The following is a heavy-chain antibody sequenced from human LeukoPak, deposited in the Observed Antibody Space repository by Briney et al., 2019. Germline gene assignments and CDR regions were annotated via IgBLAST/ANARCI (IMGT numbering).Heavy chain of an antibody. D-gene: IGHD3-22*01. Sequence: PGGSLRLSCAASGFTFSSYAMHWVRQAPGKGPEWVAVISYDGSNKYYADSVKGRFTISRDNSKNTLYLQMNSLRAEDTAVYYCARTPYYYDSSGYFDYWGQGTLVTVSS. CDR3: ARTPYYYDSSGYFDY. V-gene: IGHV3-30*04. CDR2: ISYDGSNK. CDR1: GFTFSSYA. J-gene: IGHJ4*02.